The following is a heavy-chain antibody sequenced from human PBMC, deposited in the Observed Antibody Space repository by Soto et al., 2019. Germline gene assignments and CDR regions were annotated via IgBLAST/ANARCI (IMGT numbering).Heavy chain of an antibody. D-gene: IGHD3-16*01. J-gene: IGHJ4*02. CDR2: ISGSGGST. CDR1: GFTFSNYA. V-gene: IGHV3-23*01. Sequence: EVQLLESGGGFVQPGGSLRLSCAASGFTFSNYAMSWVRQAPGKGLEWVSTISGSGGSTYYADSVKGRFTISRDNSKNTLNLQKNSLRVGDTAVYYCATQGAYWGQGALVTVPS. CDR3: ATQGAY.